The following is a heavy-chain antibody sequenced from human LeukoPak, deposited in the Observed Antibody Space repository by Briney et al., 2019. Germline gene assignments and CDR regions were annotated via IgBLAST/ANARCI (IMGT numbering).Heavy chain of an antibody. CDR3: ARDSAGSGCDYRELGWFQGAYYYYGMDV. D-gene: IGHD5-12*01. Sequence: PSETLSLTCTVSGGSISSGGYYWSWIRQHPGKGLEWIGYIYYSGSTYYNPSLKSRVTISVDTSKNQFSLKLSSVTAADTAVYYCARDSAGSGCDYRELGWFQGAYYYYGMDVWGQGTTVTVSS. V-gene: IGHV4-31*03. CDR1: GGSISSGGYY. CDR2: IYYSGST. J-gene: IGHJ6*02.